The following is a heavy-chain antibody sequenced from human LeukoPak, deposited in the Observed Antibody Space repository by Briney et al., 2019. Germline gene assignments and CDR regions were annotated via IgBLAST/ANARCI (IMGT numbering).Heavy chain of an antibody. CDR1: GGSISSYY. CDR3: ARGDFWSGYRLDY. J-gene: IGHJ4*02. CDR2: IYYSGST. D-gene: IGHD3-3*01. V-gene: IGHV4-59*08. Sequence: SEALSLTCTVSGGSISSYYWSWIRQPPGKGLEWIGYIYYSGSTNYNPSLKSRVTISVDTSKNQFSLKLSSVTAADTAVYYCARGDFWSGYRLDYWGQGTLVTVSS.